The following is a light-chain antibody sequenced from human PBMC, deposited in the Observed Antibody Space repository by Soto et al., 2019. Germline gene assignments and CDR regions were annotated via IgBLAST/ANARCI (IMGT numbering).Light chain of an antibody. J-gene: IGKJ5*01. CDR2: GAS. Sequence: EIVLTQSPGTLSLSPGERATLSCRASHSVSKNLAWYQHKPGQAPRLLIYGASTRATGIPDRFIGSGSGTDFTLTISRLEPEDFAVYFCQQYGNSPQITFGQGTRLEIK. CDR1: HSVSKN. CDR3: QQYGNSPQIT. V-gene: IGKV3-20*01.